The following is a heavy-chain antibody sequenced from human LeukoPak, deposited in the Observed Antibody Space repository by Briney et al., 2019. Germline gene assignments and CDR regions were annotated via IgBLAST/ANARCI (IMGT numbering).Heavy chain of an antibody. CDR2: ISGSVGST. CDR3: ARAFSRLYYFDY. Sequence: GGSLSLSCAASGFTFSSYGMSWVRQAPGKGLEWVSAISGSVGSTYYAGSVKGRFTISRDNAKNSLYLQMNSLRAEDTAVYYCARAFSRLYYFDYWGQGTLVTVSS. J-gene: IGHJ4*02. CDR1: GFTFSSYG. V-gene: IGHV3-23*01. D-gene: IGHD6-13*01.